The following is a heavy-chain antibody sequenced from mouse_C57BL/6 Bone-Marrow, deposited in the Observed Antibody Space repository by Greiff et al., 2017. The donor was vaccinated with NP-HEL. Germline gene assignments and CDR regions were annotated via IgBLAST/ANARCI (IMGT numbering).Heavy chain of an antibody. CDR3: ARNPALRMDY. CDR1: GYTFTSYW. Sequence: QVQLQQSGAELVKPGASVKLSCKASGYTFTSYWMHWVKQRPGQGLEWIGMIHPNSGSTNYNEKFKSKATLTVDKSSSTAYMQLSSLTSEDSAVYYCARNPALRMDYWGQGTSVTVSS. V-gene: IGHV1-64*01. CDR2: IHPNSGST. J-gene: IGHJ4*01. D-gene: IGHD1-1*01.